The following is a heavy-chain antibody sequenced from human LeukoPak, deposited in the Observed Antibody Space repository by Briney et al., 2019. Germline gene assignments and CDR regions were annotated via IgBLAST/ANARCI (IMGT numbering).Heavy chain of an antibody. Sequence: GGSLRLSCAASGFTFSSYGMHWVRQAPGKGLEWVAVIWYDGSNKYYADAVKGRFTISRDNAKNSLYLQMNSLRAEDTAVYYCARGIQRDYFDYWGQGTLVTVSS. CDR1: GFTFSSYG. CDR2: IWYDGSNK. V-gene: IGHV3-33*01. D-gene: IGHD5-18*01. CDR3: ARGIQRDYFDY. J-gene: IGHJ4*02.